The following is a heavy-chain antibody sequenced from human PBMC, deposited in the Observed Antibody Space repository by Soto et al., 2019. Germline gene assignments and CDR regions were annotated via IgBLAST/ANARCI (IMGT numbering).Heavy chain of an antibody. CDR1: GFTFSSYS. V-gene: IGHV3-48*02. CDR3: ARVGRGVYGIDV. CDR2: ITSDSSTI. J-gene: IGHJ6*02. D-gene: IGHD2-8*01. Sequence: EVQLVESGGGLVQPGGSLRLSCAASGFTFSSYSINWVRQAPGKGLEWFSYITSDSSTISYADSVKGRFTVSRDKAKNSLYLQMNSLRDEDTAVYYCARVGRGVYGIDVWGQGTSVTVSS.